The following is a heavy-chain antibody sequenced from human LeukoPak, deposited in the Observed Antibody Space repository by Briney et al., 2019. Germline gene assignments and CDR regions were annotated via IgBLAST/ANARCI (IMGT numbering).Heavy chain of an antibody. J-gene: IGHJ6*03. D-gene: IGHD6-13*01. CDR2: IRYDGSNK. V-gene: IGHV3-30*02. CDR1: GFTFSSYG. CDR3: AKDPGKIAADPFYMDV. Sequence: PGGSLRLSCAASGFTFSSYGMHWVRQAPGKGLEWVAFIRYDGSNKYYADSVKGRFTISRDNSKNTLYLQMNSLRAEDTAVYYCAKDPGKIAADPFYMDVWGKGTTVTVSS.